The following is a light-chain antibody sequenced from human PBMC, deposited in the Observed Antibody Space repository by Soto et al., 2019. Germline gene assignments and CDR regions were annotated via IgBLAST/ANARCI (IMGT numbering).Light chain of an antibody. CDR1: QSVSSSY. V-gene: IGKV3-20*01. CDR3: QQYQPPT. CDR2: GAS. J-gene: IGKJ1*01. Sequence: IVLTQSPGTLSLSPGERATLSCRASQSVSSSYLAWYQQKPGQAPRLLIYGASSRATGIPDRFSGSGSGTDFTLTISRPEPEDFAVYYCQQYQPPTFGQGTKVDIK.